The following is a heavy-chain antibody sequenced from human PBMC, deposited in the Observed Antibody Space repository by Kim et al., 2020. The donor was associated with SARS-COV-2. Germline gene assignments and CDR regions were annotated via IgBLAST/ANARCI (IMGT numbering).Heavy chain of an antibody. CDR2: ISWNSGSI. Sequence: GGSLRLSCAASGFTFGDYAMHWVRQAPGKGLEWVSGISWNSGSIGYADSVKGRFTISRDNAKNSLYLQMNSLRAEDTALYYCAKDLPPRRYFDWLPEFDYWGQGTLVTVSS. J-gene: IGHJ4*02. CDR1: GFTFGDYA. CDR3: AKDLPPRRYFDWLPEFDY. V-gene: IGHV3-9*01. D-gene: IGHD3-9*01.